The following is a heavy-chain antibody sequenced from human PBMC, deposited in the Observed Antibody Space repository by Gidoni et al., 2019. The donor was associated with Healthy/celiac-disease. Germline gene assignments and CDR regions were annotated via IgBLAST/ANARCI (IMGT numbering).Heavy chain of an antibody. CDR3: ARDGGAAAGTDY. CDR2: ISSSSSYI. D-gene: IGHD6-13*01. V-gene: IGHV3-21*01. J-gene: IGHJ4*02. Sequence: EMQLVESGGGLVKPGGSLRLSCAASGFTFSSYSMNWVRQAPGKGLEWVSSISSSSSYIYYADSVKGRFTISRDNAKNSLYLQMNSLRAEDTAVYYCARDGGAAAGTDYWGQGTLVTVSS. CDR1: GFTFSSYS.